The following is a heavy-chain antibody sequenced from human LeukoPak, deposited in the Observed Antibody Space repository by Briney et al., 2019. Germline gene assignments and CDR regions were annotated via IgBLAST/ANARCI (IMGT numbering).Heavy chain of an antibody. Sequence: PSETLSFTCTAPGGTFSGYYWTWFRQPPGKGLEWIGYIYSSGSTNYNPSLKSRVTISEDTSKNQFSLNLTSVTAADTAVYYCARILAATAGSMDVWGRGTTVTVSS. V-gene: IGHV4-59*01. J-gene: IGHJ6*03. CDR2: IYSSGST. D-gene: IGHD1-14*01. CDR3: ARILAATAGSMDV. CDR1: GGTFSGYY.